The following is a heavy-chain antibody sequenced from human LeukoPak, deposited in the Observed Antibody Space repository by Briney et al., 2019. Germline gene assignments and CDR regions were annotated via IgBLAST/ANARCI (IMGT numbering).Heavy chain of an antibody. D-gene: IGHD1-26*01. V-gene: IGHV3-33*01. CDR3: ARVMRELLLAYAFDI. CDR1: GFTFSSYG. J-gene: IGHJ3*02. Sequence: GGSLRLSCAASGFTFSSYGMHWVRQAPGKGLEWVAVIWYDGSNKYYADSVKGRFTISRDNSKNTLYLQMNSLRAEDTAVYYCARVMRELLLAYAFDIWGQGTMVTVSS. CDR2: IWYDGSNK.